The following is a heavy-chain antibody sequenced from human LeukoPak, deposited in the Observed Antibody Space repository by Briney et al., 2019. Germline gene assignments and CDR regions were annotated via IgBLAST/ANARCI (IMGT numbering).Heavy chain of an antibody. J-gene: IGHJ4*02. CDR2: IYSGGST. V-gene: IGHV3-53*01. CDR1: GFTVSRNY. D-gene: IGHD2-2*01. Sequence: PGGSLRLSCAASGFTVSRNYMSWVRQAPGKGLEWLSVIYSGGSTYYAGSVKGRFTISRDNSKNTLYLQMNSLRAEDTAVYYCAKAYCSSTSSPSCYFDYWGQGTLSPSPQ. CDR3: AKAYCSSTSSPSCYFDY.